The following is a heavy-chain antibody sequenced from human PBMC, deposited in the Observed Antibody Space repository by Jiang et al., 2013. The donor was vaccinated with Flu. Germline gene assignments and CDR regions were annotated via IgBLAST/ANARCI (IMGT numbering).Heavy chain of an antibody. V-gene: IGHV3-9*01. Sequence: SGISWNSGSIGYADSVKGRFTISRDNAKNSLYLQMNSLRAEDTALYYCAKDSGYNRVPWAYYYYGMDVWGQGTTVTVSS. CDR2: ISWNSGSI. J-gene: IGHJ6*02. CDR3: AKDSGYNRVPWAYYYYGMDV. D-gene: IGHD5-24*01.